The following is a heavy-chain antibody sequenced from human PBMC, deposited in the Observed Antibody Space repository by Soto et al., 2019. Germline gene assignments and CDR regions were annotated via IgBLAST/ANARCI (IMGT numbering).Heavy chain of an antibody. D-gene: IGHD2-15*01. CDR3: ARDNSQNYGPPAASSWFHP. CDR2: INPSGDSR. CDR1: GFSFSDYF. J-gene: IGHJ5*02. V-gene: IGHV1-46*01. Sequence: ASVKVSCKASGFSFSDYFMHWVRQAPGQGLEWMGIINPSGDSRNYAQKFQGRVTITRDTSTSTVYMDLSSLRYGDTAVYYCARDNSQNYGPPAASSWFHPWGQGTQVTVYS.